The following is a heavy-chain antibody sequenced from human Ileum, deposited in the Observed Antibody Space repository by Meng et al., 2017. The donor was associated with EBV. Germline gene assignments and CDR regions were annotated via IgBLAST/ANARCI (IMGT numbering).Heavy chain of an antibody. J-gene: IGHJ4*02. CDR1: GDSISSNNW. V-gene: IGHV4-4*02. Sequence: VELAESGPGLVKPSGTPSLTCAVSGDSISSNNWWSRVRQPPGKGLEWIGEIYHSGSTNYNPSFKSRVTMSVDKSKNQISLNLSSVTAADTAVYYCASGRDYAWHSWGRGTLVTVSS. CDR3: ASGRDYAWHS. CDR2: IYHSGST. D-gene: IGHD4-17*01.